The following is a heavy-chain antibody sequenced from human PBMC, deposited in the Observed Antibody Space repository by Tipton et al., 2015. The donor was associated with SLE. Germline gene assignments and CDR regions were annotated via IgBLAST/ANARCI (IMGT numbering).Heavy chain of an antibody. CDR2: IYYSGST. J-gene: IGHJ4*02. CDR1: GGSISSSAYY. Sequence: TLSLTCTVSGGSISSSAYYWGWIRQPPGKGLEWIGSIYYSGSTNYNPSLKSRVTISVDTSKNQFSLKLSSVTAADTAVYYCATRMGVRGVITDYWGQGTLVTVSS. CDR3: ATRMGVRGVITDY. V-gene: IGHV4-39*07. D-gene: IGHD3-10*01.